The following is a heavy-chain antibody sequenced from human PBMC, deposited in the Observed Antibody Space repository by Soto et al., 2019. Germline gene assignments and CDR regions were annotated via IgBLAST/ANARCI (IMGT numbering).Heavy chain of an antibody. Sequence: WSWKRQSRGKGLEWIGYVYYSRTTYYNPSLQGRVTVSVDRSRNQFSLRLSSVTAADTALYFCARIPVHTSKLYGLGLCGQATL. D-gene: IGHD2-21*01. J-gene: IGHJ5*02. CDR2: VYYSRTT. V-gene: IGHV4-59*01. CDR3: ARIPVHTSKLYGLGL.